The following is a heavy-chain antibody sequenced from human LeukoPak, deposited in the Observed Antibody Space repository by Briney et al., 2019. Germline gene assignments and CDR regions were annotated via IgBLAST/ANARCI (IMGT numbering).Heavy chain of an antibody. CDR1: GFTFDDFA. CDR2: ISWNSGSI. Sequence: PGRSLRLSCAASGFTFDDFAMHWVRQAPGKGLEWVSGISWNSGSIGYADSVKGRFTISRDNAKNSLYLQMNSLRAEDTALYYCAKDVDGDCYSDAFDIWGQGTMVTVSS. J-gene: IGHJ3*02. D-gene: IGHD2-21*02. V-gene: IGHV3-9*01. CDR3: AKDVDGDCYSDAFDI.